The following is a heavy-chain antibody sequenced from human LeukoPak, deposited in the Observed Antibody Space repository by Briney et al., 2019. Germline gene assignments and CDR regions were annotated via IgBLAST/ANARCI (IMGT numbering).Heavy chain of an antibody. D-gene: IGHD2-8*01. CDR3: ARGNFCTNGVCYATGLDY. J-gene: IGHJ4*02. CDR1: GYTFTTYG. V-gene: IGHV1-18*01. CDR2: ISAYNGNT. Sequence: GASVKVSCKASGYTFTTYGISWVRQAPGQGLEWMGWISAYNGNTNYPQKLQGRVTMTTDTSTSTAYMELRSLRSDDTAVYYCARGNFCTNGVCYATGLDYWGQGTLVTVSS.